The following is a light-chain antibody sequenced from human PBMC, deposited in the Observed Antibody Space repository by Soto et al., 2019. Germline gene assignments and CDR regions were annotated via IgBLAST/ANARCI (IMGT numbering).Light chain of an antibody. CDR3: QHHHNLPH. CDR2: EAS. V-gene: IGKV1-33*01. J-gene: IGKJ1*01. Sequence: DIQMTQLPSSLSASVGDRVTISCQASEDIKKYLTWYQQKPGKAPRLLISEASNLETGVPSRFSGSGSGTDFTFDISSLQPEDVATYYCQHHHNLPHFGQGTKVDIK. CDR1: EDIKKY.